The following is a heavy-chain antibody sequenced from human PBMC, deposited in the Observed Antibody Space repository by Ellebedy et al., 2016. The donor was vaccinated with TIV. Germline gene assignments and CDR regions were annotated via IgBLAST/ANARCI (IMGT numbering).Heavy chain of an antibody. Sequence: GESLKISCAASGFAISTNYMTWVRQAPGKGLEWVSVIYSGGSTYYADSVKGRFTISRDSSKNTLYLQMNSLRAEDTAVYYCATQSEDLWFGELRSPRVGGYGMDVWGQGTTVTVSS. CDR3: ATQSEDLWFGELRSPRVGGYGMDV. D-gene: IGHD3-10*01. CDR2: IYSGGST. CDR1: GFAISTNY. V-gene: IGHV3-53*01. J-gene: IGHJ6*02.